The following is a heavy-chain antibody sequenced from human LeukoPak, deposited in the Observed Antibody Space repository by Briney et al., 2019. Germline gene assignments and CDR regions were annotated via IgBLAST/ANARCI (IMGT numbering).Heavy chain of an antibody. CDR3: ARVGLTSYFNY. V-gene: IGHV1-18*01. Sequence: ASVKVSCKASGYTFTSYGISWVRQAPGQGLEWMGWISAYNGNTNYAQKLQGRVTMTTDTSTSTAYMVRRSLSSEDRDVYYCARVGLTSYFNYWGQGTLVTVSS. CDR1: GYTFTSYG. D-gene: IGHD3-9*01. CDR2: ISAYNGNT. J-gene: IGHJ4*02.